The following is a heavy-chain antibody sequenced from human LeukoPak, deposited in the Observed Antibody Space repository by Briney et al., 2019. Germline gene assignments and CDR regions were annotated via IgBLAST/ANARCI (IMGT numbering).Heavy chain of an antibody. Sequence: GGSLRLSCAASGFTFRDSAMSWVRQAPGKGLEWVSLISFSGDNTYYTDSVKGRFTISRDNSKDTLYLQMNSLRDEDTAVYYCARGGGSGSYSNYWGQGTLVTVSS. D-gene: IGHD3-10*01. CDR1: GFTFRDSA. CDR3: ARGGGSGSYSNY. J-gene: IGHJ4*02. V-gene: IGHV3-23*01. CDR2: ISFSGDNT.